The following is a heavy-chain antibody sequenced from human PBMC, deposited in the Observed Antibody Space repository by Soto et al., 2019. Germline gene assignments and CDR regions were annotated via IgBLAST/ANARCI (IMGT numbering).Heavy chain of an antibody. CDR1: GGTFSSYA. CDR2: IVPIVDTS. J-gene: IGHJ4*02. CDR3: VRVVAIPGYPNN. Sequence: QVQLVQSGAEVRQPASSVKVSCKTSGGTFSSYAISWVRQAPGQGLEWMGGIVPIVDTSTYAQKFPGRVTITADESTSTVYMELSSLRSDDTAVYYCVRVVAIPGYPNNWGQGTLVTVS. D-gene: IGHD5-12*01. V-gene: IGHV1-69*12.